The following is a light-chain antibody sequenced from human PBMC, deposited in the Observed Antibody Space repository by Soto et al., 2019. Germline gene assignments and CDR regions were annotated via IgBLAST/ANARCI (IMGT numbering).Light chain of an antibody. J-gene: IGKJ1*01. V-gene: IGKV1-5*03. CDR2: KAS. CDR1: QGISSW. CDR3: QQYNSYPWT. Sequence: ETQMTQSPSILSAYGGDSGTMTCPASQGISSWLAWYQQKPGKAPNLLIYKASSSESGVPSRFSGSGSGTEFIFTIDSLQPDDFATYYCQQYNSYPWTFGQGTKVDIK.